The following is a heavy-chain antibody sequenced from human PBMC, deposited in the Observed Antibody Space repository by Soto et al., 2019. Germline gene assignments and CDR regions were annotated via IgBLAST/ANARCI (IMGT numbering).Heavy chain of an antibody. Sequence: EVQLVESGGGLVQPGGSLRLSCAASGFTFSSYWMRWVRQAPGKGLVWVSRINIDGSSTNYADSVKGRFTISRDNAKNTLYLQMNSLRAEDTAVYYCARGGRGGCDYWGQGTLVTVSS. CDR1: GFTFSSYW. CDR2: INIDGSST. J-gene: IGHJ4*02. CDR3: ARGGRGGCDY. V-gene: IGHV3-74*01. D-gene: IGHD3-16*01.